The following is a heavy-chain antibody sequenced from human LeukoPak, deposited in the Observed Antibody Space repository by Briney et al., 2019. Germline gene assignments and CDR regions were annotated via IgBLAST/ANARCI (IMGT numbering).Heavy chain of an antibody. V-gene: IGHV3-48*01. CDR1: AFTFSDYS. CDR2: ISGRSSTI. CDR3: ARDRIKSGSYYFDY. D-gene: IGHD1-26*01. J-gene: IGHJ4*02. Sequence: GGSLRLSCAASAFTFSDYSMNWVRQAPGKGLGWISYISGRSSTIYYADSVKGRFTISRDNAKNSMYLQMNSLRAEDTAVYYCARDRIKSGSYYFDYWGQGTLVTVSS.